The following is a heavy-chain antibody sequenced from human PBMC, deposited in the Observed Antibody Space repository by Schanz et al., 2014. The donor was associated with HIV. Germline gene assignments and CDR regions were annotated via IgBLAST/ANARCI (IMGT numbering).Heavy chain of an antibody. CDR1: GFTFSNYW. V-gene: IGHV3-74*01. J-gene: IGHJ4*02. CDR2: MDLDGSTT. Sequence: EVQLVESGGDLVQPGGSLRLSCAASGFTFSNYWMHWVRQAPGKGLVWVSRMDLDGSTTNYADSVKGRFTISRDNAKNTLYLQMDSLRAEDTAVYYCARDSGPGIYWGQGTLVTVSS. D-gene: IGHD3-10*01. CDR3: ARDSGPGIY.